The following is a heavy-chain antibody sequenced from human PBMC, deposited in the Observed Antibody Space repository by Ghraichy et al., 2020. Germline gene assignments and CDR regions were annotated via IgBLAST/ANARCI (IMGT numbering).Heavy chain of an antibody. Sequence: ETLSLPCTVSGGSINSYYWSWIRQPPGKGLEWIGYIYYSGSTNYNPSLKSRVTISVDTSKNQFSLKLSSVTAADTAVYYCARCSAGYYYYYMDVWGKGTTVTVSS. CDR1: GGSINSYY. D-gene: IGHD3-10*02. J-gene: IGHJ6*03. CDR3: ARCSAGYYYYYMDV. CDR2: IYYSGST. V-gene: IGHV4-59*01.